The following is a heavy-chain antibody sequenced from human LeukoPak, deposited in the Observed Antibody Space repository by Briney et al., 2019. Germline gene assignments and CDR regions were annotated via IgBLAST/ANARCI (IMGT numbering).Heavy chain of an antibody. J-gene: IGHJ4*02. Sequence: GGSLRPSCTASGFTFGDYAMTWVRQAPGKGLEWVGFIRSIIYGGTPEYAASVKGRFTISRDDSRGIAYLQMNSLKTEDTALYYRTRDQTPYYWGQGTLVTVSS. CDR1: GFTFGDYA. CDR3: TRDQTPYY. CDR2: IRSIIYGGTP. V-gene: IGHV3-49*04.